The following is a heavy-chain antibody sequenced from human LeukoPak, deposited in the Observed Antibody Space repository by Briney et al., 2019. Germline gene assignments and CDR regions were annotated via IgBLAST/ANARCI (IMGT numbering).Heavy chain of an antibody. CDR1: GYTFTSYG. CDR3: ARDLWQHLVRGRAMDV. Sequence: ASVKVSCKASGYTFTSYGISWVRQAPGQGLEWMGWISAYNGNTNYAQKLQRRVTMTTDTSTSTAYMELRSLRSDDTAVYYCARDLWQHLVRGRAMDVWGKGTTVTVSS. J-gene: IGHJ6*03. D-gene: IGHD6-13*01. CDR2: ISAYNGNT. V-gene: IGHV1-18*04.